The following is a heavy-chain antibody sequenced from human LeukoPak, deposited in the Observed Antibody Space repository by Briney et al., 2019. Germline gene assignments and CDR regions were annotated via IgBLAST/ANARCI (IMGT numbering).Heavy chain of an antibody. CDR2: ISSSSSTI. V-gene: IGHV3-48*04. D-gene: IGHD6-25*01. Sequence: GGSLRLSCAASGFTFSSYAMNWVRQAPGKGLEWVSYISSSSSTIYYADSVKGRFTISRDNAKNSLYLQMNSLRAEDTAVYYCASSQLDPIAATAGDAFDIWGQGTMVTVSS. CDR3: ASSQLDPIAATAGDAFDI. CDR1: GFTFSSYA. J-gene: IGHJ3*02.